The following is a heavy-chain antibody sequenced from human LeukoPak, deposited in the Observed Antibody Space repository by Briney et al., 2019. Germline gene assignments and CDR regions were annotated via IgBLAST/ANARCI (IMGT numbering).Heavy chain of an antibody. V-gene: IGHV3-66*01. CDR1: GFSVSSNY. D-gene: IGHD3-3*01. Sequence: GGSLRLSCAASGFSVSSNYMNWVRQAPGKGLEWVSVIYSGGSTYYADSVRGRLTISRDNSKNTLYLQINSLRAEDTALYYCASGPPFLKYFEYWGQGTLVTVSS. CDR3: ASGPPFLKYFEY. CDR2: IYSGGST. J-gene: IGHJ4*02.